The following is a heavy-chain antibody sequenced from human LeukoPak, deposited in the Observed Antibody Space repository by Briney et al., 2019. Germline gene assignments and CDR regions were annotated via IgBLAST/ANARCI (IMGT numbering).Heavy chain of an antibody. J-gene: IGHJ4*02. CDR3: ARLLGYCTSTSCRFDY. Sequence: GESLKISCKGSGYSFTNYWIGWVRQMPGKGLEWMGIIYPGDSDTRYSPSFQGQVTISADKSISTAYLQWSSLKASDTAMYYCARLLGYCTSTSCRFDYWGQGTLVTVSS. D-gene: IGHD2-2*01. CDR1: GYSFTNYW. CDR2: IYPGDSDT. V-gene: IGHV5-51*01.